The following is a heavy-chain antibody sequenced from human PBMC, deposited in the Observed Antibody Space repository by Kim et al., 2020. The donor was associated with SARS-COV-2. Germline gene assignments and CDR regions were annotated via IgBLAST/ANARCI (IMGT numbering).Heavy chain of an antibody. CDR3: AREIGDCTGGVCYNYYYYYYMDV. CDR1: GFTFSSYA. V-gene: IGHV3-30-3*01. CDR2: ISYDGSNK. D-gene: IGHD2-8*02. J-gene: IGHJ6*03. Sequence: GGSLRLSCAASGFTFSSYAMHWVRQAPGKGLEWVAVISYDGSNKYYADSVKGRFTISRDNSKNTLYLQMNSLRAEDTAVYYCAREIGDCTGGVCYNYYYYYYMDVWGKGTTVTVSS.